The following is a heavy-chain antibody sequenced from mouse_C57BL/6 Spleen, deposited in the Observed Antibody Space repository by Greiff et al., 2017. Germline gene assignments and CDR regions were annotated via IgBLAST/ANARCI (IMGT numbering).Heavy chain of an antibody. Sequence: VKLMESGAELVRPGASVTLSCKASGYTFTDYEMHWVKQTPVHGLEWIGAIDPETGGTAYNQKFKGKAILTADKSSSTAYMGLRSLTSEDSAVYYCTRLYYDYSWFAYWGQGTLVTVSA. CDR3: TRLYYDYSWFAY. V-gene: IGHV1-15*01. D-gene: IGHD2-4*01. CDR1: GYTFTDYE. J-gene: IGHJ3*01. CDR2: IDPETGGT.